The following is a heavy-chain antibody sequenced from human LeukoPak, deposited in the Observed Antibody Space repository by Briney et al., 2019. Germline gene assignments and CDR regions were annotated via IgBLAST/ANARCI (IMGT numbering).Heavy chain of an antibody. CDR1: GYTFTSYG. J-gene: IGHJ5*02. V-gene: IGHV1-18*01. Sequence: ASVKVSCKASGYTFTSYGISWVRQAPGQGLEWMGWISAYNGNTTYAQKLQGRVTMTTDTSTSTAYMELRSLRSDDTAVYYCARALRFSLDANWFDPWGQGTLVTVSS. CDR3: ARALRFSLDANWFDP. CDR2: ISAYNGNT. D-gene: IGHD3-3*01.